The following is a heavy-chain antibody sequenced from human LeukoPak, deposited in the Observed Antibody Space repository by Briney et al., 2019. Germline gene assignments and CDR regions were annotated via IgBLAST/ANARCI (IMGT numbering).Heavy chain of an antibody. J-gene: IGHJ6*02. CDR1: GFTFSSYG. CDR2: ISYDGSNK. Sequence: PGRSLRLSCAASGFTFSSYGMHWVRQAPGKGLEWVAVISYDGSNKYYADSVKGRFTISRDNSKNTLYLQMNSLRAEDTAVYYCAKAGGGPTVTTGYYYGMDVWGQGTTVTVSS. V-gene: IGHV3-30*18. D-gene: IGHD4-17*01. CDR3: AKAGGGPTVTTGYYYGMDV.